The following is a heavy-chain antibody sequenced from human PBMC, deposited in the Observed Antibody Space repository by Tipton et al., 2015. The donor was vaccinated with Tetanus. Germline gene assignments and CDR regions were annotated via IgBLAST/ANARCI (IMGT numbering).Heavy chain of an antibody. CDR1: GGSISSGGYY. J-gene: IGHJ4*02. D-gene: IGHD1-26*01. Sequence: TLSLTCTVSGGSISSGGYYWSWIRQHPGKGLEWIGDIYYSGGTYYNPSLKSRVTISVDTSKYQFSLKLNSVTAADTAVYYCARDQARGARGWNYFDCWGQGTLVTVSS. CDR2: IYYSGGT. CDR3: ARDQARGARGWNYFDC. V-gene: IGHV4-31*03.